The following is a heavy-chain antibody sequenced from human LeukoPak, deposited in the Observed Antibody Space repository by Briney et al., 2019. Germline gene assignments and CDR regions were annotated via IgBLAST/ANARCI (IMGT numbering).Heavy chain of an antibody. CDR2: ISGSGGST. D-gene: IGHD1-26*01. Sequence: QPGGSLRLSCAASGFTLSSYAMSWVRQAPGKGLEWVSYISGSGGSTYYADSVKGRFTISRDNSKNTLYLQMNSLRAEDTAVYYCAKDRGSRDYFDYWGQGTPVTVSS. CDR3: AKDRGSRDYFDY. V-gene: IGHV3-23*01. J-gene: IGHJ4*02. CDR1: GFTLSSYA.